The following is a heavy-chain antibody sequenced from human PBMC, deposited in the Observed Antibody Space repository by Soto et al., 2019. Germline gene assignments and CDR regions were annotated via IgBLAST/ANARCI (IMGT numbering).Heavy chain of an antibody. CDR1: GFTFSSLS. CDR3: ASLVRGVIIFDY. D-gene: IGHD3-10*01. V-gene: IGHV3-21*01. J-gene: IGHJ4*02. Sequence: PGGSLRLSCAASGFTFSSLSMNWVRQAPGKRLEWVSSISSSSSYIYYADSVKGRFTISRDNAKNSLYLQMNSLRAEDTAVYYCASLVRGVIIFDYWGQGTLVTVSS. CDR2: ISSSSSYI.